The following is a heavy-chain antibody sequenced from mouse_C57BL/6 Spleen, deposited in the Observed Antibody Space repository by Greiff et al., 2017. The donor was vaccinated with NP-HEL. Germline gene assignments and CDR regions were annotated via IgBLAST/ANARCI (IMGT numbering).Heavy chain of an antibody. J-gene: IGHJ1*03. D-gene: IGHD2-4*01. CDR1: GFSLTSYG. CDR3: ARYYDCYWYFDV. V-gene: IGHV2-2*01. Sequence: QVQLQQSGPGLVQPSQSLSITCTVSGFSLTSYGVHWVRQSPGKGLEWLGVIWCGGSTDYNAAFISRLSISKDNSKSQVFFKMNSLQADDTAIYYCARYYDCYWYFDVWGTGTTVTVSS. CDR2: IWCGGST.